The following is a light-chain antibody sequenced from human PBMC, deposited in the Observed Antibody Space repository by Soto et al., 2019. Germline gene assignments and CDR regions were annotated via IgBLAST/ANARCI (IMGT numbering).Light chain of an antibody. CDR1: QSISSW. CDR2: DAS. CDR3: QQYNSYSWT. Sequence: DIQMTQSPSTLSASVGDRVTITCRASQSISSWLAWYQQKPGKATKLLIYDASSLESGVPSRVSGSGSGTEFTLTISSLQTDDFATYYCQQYNSYSWTFGQGTKVDIK. V-gene: IGKV1-5*01. J-gene: IGKJ1*01.